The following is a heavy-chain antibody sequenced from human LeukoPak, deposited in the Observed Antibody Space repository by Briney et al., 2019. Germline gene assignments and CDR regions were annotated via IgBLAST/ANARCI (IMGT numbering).Heavy chain of an antibody. CDR2: IYPGDSDT. Sequence: GESLKISCKGSGYSFTSYWIGWVRQMPGKGLEWMGIIYPGDSDTSYSPSFQGQVTISADKSISTAYLQWNSLKPSDTAMYYCARRVVTDAFDIWGQGTMVTVSS. CDR3: ARRVVTDAFDI. V-gene: IGHV5-51*01. J-gene: IGHJ3*02. CDR1: GYSFTSYW. D-gene: IGHD2-21*02.